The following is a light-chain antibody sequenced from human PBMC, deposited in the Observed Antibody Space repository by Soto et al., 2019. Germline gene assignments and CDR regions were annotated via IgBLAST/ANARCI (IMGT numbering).Light chain of an antibody. Sequence: QSALTQPRSVSGSPGQSVTISCTGTSSDVGDYDYVSWYQQHPGKAPKLMIYDVTKRPSGVPDRFSGSKSGNTASLTISGLQAEDEADYSCCSYAGSYTWMFGGGTKLTVL. V-gene: IGLV2-11*01. CDR2: DVT. CDR3: CSYAGSYTWM. CDR1: SSDVGDYDY. J-gene: IGLJ3*02.